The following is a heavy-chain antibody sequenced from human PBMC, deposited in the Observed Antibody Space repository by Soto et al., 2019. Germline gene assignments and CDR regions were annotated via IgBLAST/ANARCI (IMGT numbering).Heavy chain of an antibody. CDR2: VYYTGST. D-gene: IGHD1-1*01. J-gene: IGHJ5*02. Sequence: ETLSLTCTVSGGSITNYYWTWIRQTPGKGLEWIGYVYYTGSTNYNPSLKSRVHISIDTSKNEFYLNLTSVTAAETAIYFCAREDDTTGHYSWFDPWGPGTLVTVSS. CDR1: GGSITNYY. V-gene: IGHV4-59*12. CDR3: AREDDTTGHYSWFDP.